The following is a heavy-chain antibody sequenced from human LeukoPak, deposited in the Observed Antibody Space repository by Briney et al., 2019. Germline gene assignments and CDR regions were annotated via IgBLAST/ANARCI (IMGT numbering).Heavy chain of an antibody. Sequence: GGSLRLSCAASGFTFSSYAIYWVRQAPGKGLEWVSSISYDGRNKYYIDSVRGRFTMSRDNSKTTLYLQMNSLRTQDTAVYFCAKKSVPGAGTGTFDIWGQGTMVTVSS. J-gene: IGHJ3*02. CDR2: ISYDGRNK. CDR3: AKKSVPGAGTGTFDI. V-gene: IGHV3-30*18. CDR1: GFTFSSYA. D-gene: IGHD6-19*01.